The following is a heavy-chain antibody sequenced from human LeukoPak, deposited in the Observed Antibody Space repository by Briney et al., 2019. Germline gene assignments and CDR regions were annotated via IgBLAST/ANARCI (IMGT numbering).Heavy chain of an antibody. D-gene: IGHD2-15*01. CDR2: IKEDGGEK. Sequence: GGSLRLSCAASGFTFSSTWMSWVRQAPGKGLEWVSNIKEDGGEKNYVDSVKGRFIISRDNVKNSLYLQMNSLRDKDTAMYYCAREFGYCRGGSCYTRMDVWGKGTTVTVSS. CDR1: GFTFSSTW. J-gene: IGHJ6*04. CDR3: AREFGYCRGGSCYTRMDV. V-gene: IGHV3-7*01.